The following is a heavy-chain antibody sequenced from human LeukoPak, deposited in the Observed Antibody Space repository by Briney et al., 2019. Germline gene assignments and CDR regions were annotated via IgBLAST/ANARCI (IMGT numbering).Heavy chain of an antibody. CDR2: ISSSGSTI. CDR1: GFTFSSYE. D-gene: IGHD1-26*01. J-gene: IGHJ4*02. V-gene: IGHV3-48*03. CDR3: AREGGIVGATELDY. Sequence: GGSLRLSCAASGFTFSSYEMNWVRQAPGKGLEWVSYISSSGSTIYYADSVKGRFTISRDNAKNSLYLQMNSLRAEDTAVYYCAREGGIVGATELDYWGQGTLVTVSS.